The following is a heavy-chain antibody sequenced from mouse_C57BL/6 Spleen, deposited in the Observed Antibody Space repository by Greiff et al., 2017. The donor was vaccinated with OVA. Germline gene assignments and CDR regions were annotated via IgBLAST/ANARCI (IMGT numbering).Heavy chain of an antibody. CDR3: ARHGTGPFAY. CDR1: GFTFSSYT. J-gene: IGHJ3*01. Sequence: EVKLVESGGGLVKPGGSLKLSCAASGFTFSSYTMSWVRQTPEKRLEWVATISGGGGNTYYPDSVKGRFTISRDNAKNTLYLQMSSLRSEDTALYYCARHGTGPFAYWGQGTLVTVSA. CDR2: ISGGGGNT. D-gene: IGHD4-1*01. V-gene: IGHV5-9*01.